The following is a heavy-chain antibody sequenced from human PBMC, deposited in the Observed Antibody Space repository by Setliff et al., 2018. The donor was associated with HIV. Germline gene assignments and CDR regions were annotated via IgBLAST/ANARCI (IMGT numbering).Heavy chain of an antibody. Sequence: GGSLRLSCATSGFTFSPYAIHWVRQAPGMGLEWVAMIWADEITKFYADSAKGRFTISRDNSKNTMYLQMNTLRVEDTAVYYCARDPPGSGFHLDYWGQGTPVTVSS. CDR3: ARDPPGSGFHLDY. D-gene: IGHD5-12*01. V-gene: IGHV3-33*01. CDR2: IWADEITK. CDR1: GFTFSPYA. J-gene: IGHJ4*02.